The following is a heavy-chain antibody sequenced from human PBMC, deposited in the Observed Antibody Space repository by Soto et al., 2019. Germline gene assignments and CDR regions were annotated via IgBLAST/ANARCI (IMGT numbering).Heavy chain of an antibody. Sequence: PGGSLKISCKGSGYSFTSYWISWVRQMPGKGLEWMGRIDPSDSYTNYSPSFQGHVTISADKSISTAYLQWSSLKASDTAMYYCARRYYDSSGYDYWGQGTLVTVSS. D-gene: IGHD3-22*01. CDR1: GYSFTSYW. CDR3: ARRYYDSSGYDY. J-gene: IGHJ4*02. V-gene: IGHV5-10-1*01. CDR2: IDPSDSYT.